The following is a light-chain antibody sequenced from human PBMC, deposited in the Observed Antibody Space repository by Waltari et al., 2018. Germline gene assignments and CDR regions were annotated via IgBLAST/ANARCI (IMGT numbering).Light chain of an antibody. CDR3: QETYTTLFT. J-gene: IGKJ3*01. CDR1: QTIRNY. Sequence: DIQMTQSPPSLAASVGDSVNITCRASQTIRNYLNWYQQRPGKAPKLLISAASSLQSGVPSRFSGSGSGTDFALTISSLQPEDFASYHCQETYTTLFTCGPGTKVEIK. V-gene: IGKV1-39*01. CDR2: AAS.